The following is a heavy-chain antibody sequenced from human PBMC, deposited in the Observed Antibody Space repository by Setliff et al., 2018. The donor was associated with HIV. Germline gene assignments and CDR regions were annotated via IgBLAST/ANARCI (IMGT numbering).Heavy chain of an antibody. J-gene: IGHJ4*02. D-gene: IGHD3-22*01. CDR3: GRQVPVPGVAVTPIDY. Sequence: ETLSLTCTVSGGSISSYYWTWLRQFPGKGLEWIGLIFYTGSTTYNPSLNSRVTISVDTSKNQFSLKVTSVTAADTAVYYCGRQVPVPGVAVTPIDYWGQGTLVTVSS. V-gene: IGHV4-59*08. CDR1: GGSISSYY. CDR2: IFYTGST.